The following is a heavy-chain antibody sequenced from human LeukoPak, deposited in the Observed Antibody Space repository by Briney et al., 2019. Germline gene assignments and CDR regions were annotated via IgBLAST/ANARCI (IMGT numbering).Heavy chain of an antibody. V-gene: IGHV3-9*03. CDR2: ISWNSGSI. Sequence: PGGSLRLSCAASGFTFDDYAMHWVRQAPGKGLEGVSGISWNSGSIGYADSVKGRFTISRDNAKNSLYLQMNSLRAEDMALYYCAKDISVAGTGGYFDYWGQGTLVTVSS. CDR3: AKDISVAGTGGYFDY. CDR1: GFTFDDYA. D-gene: IGHD6-19*01. J-gene: IGHJ4*02.